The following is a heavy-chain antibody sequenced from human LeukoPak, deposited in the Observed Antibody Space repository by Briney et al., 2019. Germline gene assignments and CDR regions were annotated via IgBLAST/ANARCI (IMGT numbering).Heavy chain of an antibody. CDR2: IYSGGST. CDR1: GFTVSSDY. Sequence: GGSLILSCAASGFTVSSDYMSWVRQAPGKGLEWVSVIYSGGSTYYADSVKGRFTISRDKSKNTVYLQMNSLRFEDTAMYYCARNWFDPWGQGTLVTVSS. CDR3: ARNWFDP. V-gene: IGHV3-53*05. J-gene: IGHJ5*02.